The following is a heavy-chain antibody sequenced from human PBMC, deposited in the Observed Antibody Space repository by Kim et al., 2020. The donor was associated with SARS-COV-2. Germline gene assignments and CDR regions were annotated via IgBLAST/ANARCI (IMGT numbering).Heavy chain of an antibody. CDR1: GFTFSSYG. CDR3: ARDLYDFWSGPTPIDY. Sequence: GGSLRLSCAASGFTFSSYGMHWVRQAPGKGLEWVAVIWYDGSNKYYADSVKGRFTISRDNSKNTLYLQMNSLRAEDTAVYYCARDLYDFWSGPTPIDYWGQGTLVADSS. V-gene: IGHV3-33*01. CDR2: IWYDGSNK. J-gene: IGHJ4*01. D-gene: IGHD3-3*01.